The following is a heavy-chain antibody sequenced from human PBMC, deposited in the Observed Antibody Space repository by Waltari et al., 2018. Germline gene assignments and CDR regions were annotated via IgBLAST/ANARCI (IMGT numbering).Heavy chain of an antibody. J-gene: IGHJ4*02. CDR1: GFTVSSNY. CDR3: ARGKSSSFELIDY. Sequence: EVQLVESGGGLIQPGGSLRLSCAASGFTVSSNYMSWVRQAPGKGLEWVSVIYSDGSTYYADSVKGRFTISRDNSKNTLYLQMNSLRAEDTAVYYCARGKSSSFELIDYWGQGTLVTVSS. V-gene: IGHV3-53*01. D-gene: IGHD6-13*01. CDR2: IYSDGST.